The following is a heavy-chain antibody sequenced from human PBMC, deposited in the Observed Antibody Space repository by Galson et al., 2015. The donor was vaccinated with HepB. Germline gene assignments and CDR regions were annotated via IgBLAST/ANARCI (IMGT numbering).Heavy chain of an antibody. D-gene: IGHD2-2*01. Sequence: PLRLSCAASGFTVITNYMSWVRQAPGKGLEWVSIIYSGGYRSYADPVKGRFTISRDNSKNTVYLQMNSLRAEDTAVYYCARATSGGYCSRTSCYYFDYWGQGALVTVSS. CDR2: IYSGGYR. CDR1: GFTVITNY. CDR3: ARATSGGYCSRTSCYYFDY. J-gene: IGHJ4*02. V-gene: IGHV3-53*01.